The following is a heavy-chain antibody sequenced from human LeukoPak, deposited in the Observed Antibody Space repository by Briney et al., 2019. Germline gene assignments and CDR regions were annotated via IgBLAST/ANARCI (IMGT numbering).Heavy chain of an antibody. V-gene: IGHV4-30-4*01. D-gene: IGHD2-15*01. CDR1: GGSISSGDYY. J-gene: IGHJ6*02. Sequence: SETLSFTCTVSGGSISSGDYYWSWIRQPPGKGLEWIGYIYYSGSTYYNPSLKSRVTISVDTSKNQFSLKLSSVTAADTAVYYCAGTIQSGGSQYYYYYYGMDVWGQGTTVTVSS. CDR3: AGTIQSGGSQYYYYYYGMDV. CDR2: IYYSGST.